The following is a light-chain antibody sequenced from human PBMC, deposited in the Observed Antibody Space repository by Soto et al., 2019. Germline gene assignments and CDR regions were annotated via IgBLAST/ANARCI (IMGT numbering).Light chain of an antibody. CDR1: SSNLGSNY. CDR3: AAWDDSLSGVV. V-gene: IGLV1-47*01. J-gene: IGLJ3*02. Sequence: QAVVTQPPSASGTPGQRVTISCSGSSSNLGSNYVYWYHQLPGTAPKLLLYRNHQRPSGVPDRFSGSKSGTSAALAISGLRSEDEADYYCAAWDDSLSGVVFGGGTKLTVL. CDR2: RNH.